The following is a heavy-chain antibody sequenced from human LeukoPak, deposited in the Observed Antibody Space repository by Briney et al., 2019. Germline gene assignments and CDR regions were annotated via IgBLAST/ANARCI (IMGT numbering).Heavy chain of an antibody. V-gene: IGHV3-23*01. Sequence: GSLRLSCAASGFTFSSYGMNWVRQAPGKGLEWVSAISSSGGSTYYADSVKGRFTISRDNSKNTLYLQMNSLRAEDTAVYYCAKQDYGSGSYYPDYWGQGTLVTVSS. CDR2: ISSSGGST. J-gene: IGHJ4*02. D-gene: IGHD3-10*01. CDR3: AKQDYGSGSYYPDY. CDR1: GFTFSSYG.